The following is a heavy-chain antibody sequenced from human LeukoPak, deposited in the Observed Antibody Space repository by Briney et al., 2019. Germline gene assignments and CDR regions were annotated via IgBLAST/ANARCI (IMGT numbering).Heavy chain of an antibody. V-gene: IGHV1-46*01. J-gene: IGHJ4*02. CDR1: GYTFSSYY. Sequence: GASVKLSCKASGYTFSSYYMHWVRQSPGQGLEWMGAINPTGTDTIYAQKFQGRVTMTEDTSTDTAYMELSSLRSEDTAVYYCATVSFWGQGTLVTVSS. CDR2: INPTGTDT. CDR3: ATVSF.